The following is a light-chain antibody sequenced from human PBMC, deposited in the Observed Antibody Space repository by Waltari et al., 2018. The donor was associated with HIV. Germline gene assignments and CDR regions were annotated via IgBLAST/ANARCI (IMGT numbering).Light chain of an antibody. Sequence: EIVLTQSPATVSSSPGETVSLSCRANESVSIYLAWYPHKFGQPPRLLIYDTSTRATGVPSRFSGTGSGTDFSLTISSLEPEDYAIYYCQQRSSWPPGLFGQGTRL. J-gene: IGKJ5*01. V-gene: IGKV3-11*01. CDR2: DTS. CDR3: QQRSSWPPGL. CDR1: ESVSIY.